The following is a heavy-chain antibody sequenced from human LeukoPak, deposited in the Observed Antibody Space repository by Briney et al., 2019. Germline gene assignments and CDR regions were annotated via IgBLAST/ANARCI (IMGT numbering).Heavy chain of an antibody. CDR1: GYTFTGYY. J-gene: IGHJ4*02. CDR2: INPNSGGT. Sequence: ASVRVSCKASGYTFTGYYMHWVRQAPGQGPEWMGWINPNSGGTNYAQKFQGRVTMTRDTSISTAYMELSRLRSDDTAVYYCARSMDIVATITQGYWGQGTLVTVSS. CDR3: ARSMDIVATITQGY. V-gene: IGHV1-2*02. D-gene: IGHD5-12*01.